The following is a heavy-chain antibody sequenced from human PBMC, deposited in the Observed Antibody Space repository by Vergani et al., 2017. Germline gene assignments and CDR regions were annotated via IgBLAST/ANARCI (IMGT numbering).Heavy chain of an antibody. V-gene: IGHV1-69*12. CDR3: ARNTHVLRFLEWPRVDP. CDR2: IIPIFGTA. CDR1: GGTFSSYA. D-gene: IGHD3-3*01. J-gene: IGHJ5*02. Sequence: QVQLVQSGAEVKKPGSSVKVSCKASGGTFSSYAISWVRQAPGQGLEWMGGIIPIFGTANYAQKFQGRVTITAEESTSTAYMELSSLRSEDTAVYYCARNTHVLRFLEWPRVDPWGQGTLVTVSS.